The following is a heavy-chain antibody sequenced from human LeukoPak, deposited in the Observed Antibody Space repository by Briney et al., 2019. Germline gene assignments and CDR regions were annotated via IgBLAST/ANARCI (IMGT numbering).Heavy chain of an antibody. CDR1: GFTFSDPA. V-gene: IGHV3-73*01. CDR3: TRDSGTYNWFDP. J-gene: IGHJ5*02. Sequence: GESLKLSCVASGFTFSDPAIHWVRQSSGKGLEWIGHMDKETNLYATALAASVKGRFTVSRDDSKNTAYLHMNSLKTEDTALYYCTRDSGTYNWFDPWGQGTLVTVSS. CDR2: MDKETNLYAT. D-gene: IGHD1-26*01.